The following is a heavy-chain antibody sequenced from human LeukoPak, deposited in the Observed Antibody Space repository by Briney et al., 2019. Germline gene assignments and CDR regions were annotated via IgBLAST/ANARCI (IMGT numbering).Heavy chain of an antibody. Sequence: PSETPSLTCAVYGGSFSGYYWSWIRQPPGKGLEWIREINHSGSTNYNPSLKSRVTISVDTSKDQFSLKLSSVTAADTAVYYCATPGIAVAGAEYYFDYWGQGTLVTVSS. CDR3: ATPGIAVAGAEYYFDY. V-gene: IGHV4-34*01. CDR2: INHSGST. J-gene: IGHJ4*02. CDR1: GGSFSGYY. D-gene: IGHD6-19*01.